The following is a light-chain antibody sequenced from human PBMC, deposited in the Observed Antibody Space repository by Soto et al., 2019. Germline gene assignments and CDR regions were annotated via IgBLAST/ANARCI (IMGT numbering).Light chain of an antibody. Sequence: EIVLTQSPATLSLSPGERATLSCRASQSVSSYLAWYQHKPGQAPRLLIYDASTRATGIPARFSGSGSGTEFTLTISSLQSEDFAVYYCQQYNNWPPLTFGGGTKVEIK. CDR1: QSVSSY. V-gene: IGKV3-15*01. CDR2: DAS. J-gene: IGKJ4*01. CDR3: QQYNNWPPLT.